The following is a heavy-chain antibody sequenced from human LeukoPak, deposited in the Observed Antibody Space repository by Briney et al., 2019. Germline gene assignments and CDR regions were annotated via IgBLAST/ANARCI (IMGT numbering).Heavy chain of an antibody. V-gene: IGHV4-4*07. Sequence: TSETLSLTCSVSGVSINPYYWSWIRQSAGKGLEWIGRVYASGTTSYHPSLNGRVTLSVDMSKNHFSLRLSSVTAADTAVYYCARDQGYTYGQTHYFDLWGQGILVTVSS. D-gene: IGHD5-18*01. CDR2: VYASGTT. CDR1: GVSINPYY. J-gene: IGHJ4*02. CDR3: ARDQGYTYGQTHYFDL.